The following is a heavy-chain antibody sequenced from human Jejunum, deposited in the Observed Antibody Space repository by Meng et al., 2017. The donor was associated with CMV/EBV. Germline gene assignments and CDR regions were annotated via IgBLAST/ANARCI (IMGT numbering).Heavy chain of an antibody. CDR3: LRGSGGSV. Sequence: VRWRAPGPPIVKPSGPLSVTCAFSGDSTTNHNWWAWVRQPPGKGLEWIGEIPHRGSSAYNPSLKSRVSMSIDKSKTQFSLKLTSVTAADTAVYHCLRGSGGSVWGQGTLVTVSS. CDR1: GDSTTNHNW. CDR2: IPHRGSS. V-gene: IGHV4-4*02. D-gene: IGHD3-10*01. J-gene: IGHJ1*01.